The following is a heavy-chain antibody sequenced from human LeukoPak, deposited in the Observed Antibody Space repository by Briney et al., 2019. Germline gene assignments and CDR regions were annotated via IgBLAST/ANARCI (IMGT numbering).Heavy chain of an antibody. Sequence: GGTLRLSCAASGFTFSSYAMSWVRQAPGKGLKWVSVIYSGGSTYYADSVKGRFSISRDYSKNTLDLQMNSLRAEDTAVYYCARARYSSGWSASYYFDHWGQGTLVTVSS. J-gene: IGHJ4*02. CDR1: GFTFSSYA. D-gene: IGHD6-19*01. CDR2: IYSGGST. V-gene: IGHV3-53*01. CDR3: ARARYSSGWSASYYFDH.